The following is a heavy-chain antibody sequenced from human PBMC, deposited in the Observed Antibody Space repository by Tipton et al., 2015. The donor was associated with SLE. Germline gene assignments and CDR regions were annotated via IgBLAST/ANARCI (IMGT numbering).Heavy chain of an antibody. Sequence: QLVQSGAEVKKPGASVKVSCKASENTFTDYYVHWVRQAPGQGFEWMGWINPNTGDSDCAQKFQDRVTMTTDTSINTVYMDLSSLRSDDTAVYYCATHSPEHGFDEGDGTDVWGQGTTVTVSS. J-gene: IGHJ6*02. V-gene: IGHV1-2*02. CDR3: ATHSPEHGFDEGDGTDV. D-gene: IGHD2-2*03. CDR2: INPNTGDS. CDR1: ENTFTDYY.